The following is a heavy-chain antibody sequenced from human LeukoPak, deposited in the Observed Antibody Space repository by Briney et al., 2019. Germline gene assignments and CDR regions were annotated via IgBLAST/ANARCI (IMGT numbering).Heavy chain of an antibody. D-gene: IGHD1-26*01. CDR1: GGSISSGSYY. J-gene: IGHJ4*02. Sequence: SQTLSLTCTVSGGSISSGSYYWSWIRQPAGKGLEWIGRIYTSGSTNYNPSLKSRVTISVDTSTNQFSLKLSSVTAADTAVYYCARAKWELLKYYFDYWGQGTLVTVSS. CDR2: IYTSGST. CDR3: ARAKWELLKYYFDY. V-gene: IGHV4-61*02.